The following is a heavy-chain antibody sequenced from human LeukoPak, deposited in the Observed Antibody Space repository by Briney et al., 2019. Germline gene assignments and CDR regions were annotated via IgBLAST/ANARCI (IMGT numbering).Heavy chain of an antibody. D-gene: IGHD5-12*01. Sequence: PGGSLRLSCAASGFTFSSYAMSWVRQAPGKGLEWVSAVSGSGTTTYYADSVKGRFSISRDNSKNTLYLQMNSLGAEDTAIYYCTRSESRGYSGYDYYAFDIWGQGTMVTASS. CDR3: TRSESRGYSGYDYYAFDI. V-gene: IGHV3-23*01. CDR2: VSGSGTTT. CDR1: GFTFSSYA. J-gene: IGHJ3*02.